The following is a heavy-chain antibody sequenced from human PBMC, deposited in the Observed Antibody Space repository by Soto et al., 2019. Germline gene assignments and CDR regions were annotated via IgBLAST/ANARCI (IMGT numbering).Heavy chain of an antibody. V-gene: IGHV3-15*07. D-gene: IGHD2-15*01. J-gene: IGHJ4*02. CDR3: STRWATGGDFDY. CDR2: ITSRIQGGTT. CDR1: GFTFSDIW. Sequence: EVQLVESGGGSVKPGGSLRLTCAASGFTFSDIWMFWVRQAPGKGLEWVGRITSRIQGGTTHYAAPVADRFTVSRDDSKHTLFLQMDSLKIEDTAIYYCSTRWATGGDFDYWGQGALVPVSS.